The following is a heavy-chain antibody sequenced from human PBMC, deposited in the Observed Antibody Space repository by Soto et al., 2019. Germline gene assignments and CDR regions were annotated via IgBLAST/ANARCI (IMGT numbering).Heavy chain of an antibody. CDR2: IKQDGSEK. CDR1: GFTFSRYS. CDR3: ASRYLEYCSSASCSAPYDF. J-gene: IGHJ4*02. D-gene: IGHD2-2*01. Sequence: PGGSLRLSCAASGFTFSRYSMNWVRQAPGKGLEWVANIKQDGSEKYYVDSVKGRFTISRDNTKKSLYLQMNSLRAEDTAVYYCASRYLEYCSSASCSAPYDFWGQGTLVTVSS. V-gene: IGHV3-7*03.